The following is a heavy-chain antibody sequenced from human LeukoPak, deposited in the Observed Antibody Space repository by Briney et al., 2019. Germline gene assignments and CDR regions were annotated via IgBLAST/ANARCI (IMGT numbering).Heavy chain of an antibody. V-gene: IGHV5-51*01. CDR2: IYPGDSDT. CDR1: GYIFTTYL. Sequence: GESLKISCKGSGYIFTTYLIGWVRQMPAKGLEGMGIIYPGDSDTRYSPSFQGQVTISADKSITTAYLQWSSLKASDTAIYYCTRSEVATPRKFAYWGQGTLVTVSS. CDR3: TRSEVATPRKFAY. D-gene: IGHD5-12*01. J-gene: IGHJ4*02.